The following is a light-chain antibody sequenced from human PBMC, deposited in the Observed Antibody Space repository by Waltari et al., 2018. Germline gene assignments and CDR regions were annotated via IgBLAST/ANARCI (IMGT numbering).Light chain of an antibody. V-gene: IGKV2-30*02. CDR1: QSLLHDNGYNY. Sequence: DIVLTQSPLSLPVTPGEPASIPCRSTQSLLHDNGYNYLDWYLQRPGQSPRRLIYKVSDRDPGVPDRFRGSGSGTDFTLRIKKVEAEDVGVYYCMQGTHWPWTFGQGTKMEIE. CDR2: KVS. J-gene: IGKJ1*01. CDR3: MQGTHWPWT.